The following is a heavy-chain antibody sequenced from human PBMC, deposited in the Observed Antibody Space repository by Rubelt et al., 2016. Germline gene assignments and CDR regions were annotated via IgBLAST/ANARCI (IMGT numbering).Heavy chain of an antibody. Sequence: QVQLQESGPGLVKPWETLSLTCTVSGGSISSYYWSWIRQPPGKGLEWIGYIYSSGSASYNPSLKSRVTIYLDRSKSQFSLKLSSVTAADTAVYYCARVGDGNNFFYLDYWGQGTLVTVSS. J-gene: IGHJ4*02. V-gene: IGHV4-59*01. D-gene: IGHD5-24*01. CDR2: IYSSGSA. CDR1: GGSISSYY. CDR3: ARVGDGNNFFYLDY.